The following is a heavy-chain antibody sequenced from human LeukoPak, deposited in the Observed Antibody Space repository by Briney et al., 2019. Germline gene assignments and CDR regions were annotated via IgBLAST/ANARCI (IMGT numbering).Heavy chain of an antibody. CDR2: IRYDGSNK. CDR1: GFTFSSYG. V-gene: IGHV3-30*02. D-gene: IGHD1-26*01. Sequence: GGSLRLSCVASGFTFSSYGMHWGRQAPGKGLEWVAFIRYDGSNKYYADSVKGRFTISRDNPKNTVYLQMNSLRGEDTAVYYCAKDRGDYYYMDVWGKGTTVTVSS. CDR3: AKDRGDYYYMDV. J-gene: IGHJ6*03.